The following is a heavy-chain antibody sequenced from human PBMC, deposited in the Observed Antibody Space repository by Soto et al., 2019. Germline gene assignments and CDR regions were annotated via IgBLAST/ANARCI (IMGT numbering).Heavy chain of an antibody. CDR2: IYYSGST. V-gene: IGHV4-39*01. D-gene: IGHD3-9*01. J-gene: IGHJ4*02. CDR3: ARLEGLATISYYFDY. CDR1: GGSISSSSYY. Sequence: PSETLSLTCTVSGGSISSSSYYWGWIRQPPGKGLEWIGSIYYSGSTYYNPSLKSRVTISVDKSKNQFSLKLSAVTAAGTAVYYCARLEGLATISYYFDYWGQGTLVTVSS.